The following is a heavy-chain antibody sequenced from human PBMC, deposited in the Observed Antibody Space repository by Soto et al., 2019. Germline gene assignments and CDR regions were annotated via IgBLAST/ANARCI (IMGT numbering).Heavy chain of an antibody. J-gene: IGHJ6*02. CDR1: GFTFSSYA. Sequence: QVQLVESGGGVVQPGRSLRLSCAASGFTFSSYAMHWVRQAPGKGLEWVAVISYDGSNKYYADSVKGRFTISRDNSKNTLYLQMNNLRAEDTAVYYCARGGYVYYYGMDVWGQGTTVTVSS. D-gene: IGHD1-1*01. CDR3: ARGGYVYYYGMDV. V-gene: IGHV3-30-3*01. CDR2: ISYDGSNK.